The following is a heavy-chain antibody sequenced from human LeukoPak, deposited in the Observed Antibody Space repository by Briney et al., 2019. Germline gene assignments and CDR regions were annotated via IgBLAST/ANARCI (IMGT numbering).Heavy chain of an antibody. V-gene: IGHV3-23*01. J-gene: IGHJ4*02. CDR3: AKESMYEGGHCGY. CDR2: ISGSGGST. CDR1: GFTFSSYA. Sequence: PGGSLRLSCAASGFTFSSYAMSWVRQAPGKGLEWVSAISGSGGSTYYADSVKRRFTISRDNSNNTLYLQMNSLRAEDTAVYYCAKESMYEGGHCGYWGQGSLVSVSS. D-gene: IGHD2-21*01.